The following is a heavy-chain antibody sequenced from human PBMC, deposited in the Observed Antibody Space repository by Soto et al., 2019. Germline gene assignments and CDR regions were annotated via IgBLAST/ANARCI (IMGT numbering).Heavy chain of an antibody. J-gene: IGHJ5*02. CDR1: GFTFSSYA. CDR2: ISDSGGST. D-gene: IGHD4-17*01. Sequence: EVQLLESGGGLVQPGGSLRLSCAASGFTFSSYAMSWVRQAPGKGLEWVSAISDSGGSTYYADSVKGRFTISRDNSKKTMYLQMRSLRAEDTAVYYCAKGGYGDYAKWFDPWGQGTLVTVSA. V-gene: IGHV3-23*01. CDR3: AKGGYGDYAKWFDP.